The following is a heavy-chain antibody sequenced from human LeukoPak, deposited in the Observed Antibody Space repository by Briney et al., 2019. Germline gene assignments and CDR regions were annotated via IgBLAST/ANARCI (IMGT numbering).Heavy chain of an antibody. CDR2: IYYSGST. D-gene: IGHD3-22*01. CDR3: ARAPHGYYYDSSGYEAFFGY. V-gene: IGHV4-39*07. Sequence: SETLSLTCTVSGGSISSSSYYWGWIRQPPGKGLEWIGSIYYSGSTYYNPSLKSRVTISVDTSKNQFSLKLSSVTAADTAVYYCARAPHGYYYDSSGYEAFFGYWGQGTLVTVSS. J-gene: IGHJ4*02. CDR1: GGSISSSSYY.